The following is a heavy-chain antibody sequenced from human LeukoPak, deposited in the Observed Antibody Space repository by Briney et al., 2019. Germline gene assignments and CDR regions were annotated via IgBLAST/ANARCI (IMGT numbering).Heavy chain of an antibody. CDR1: GYTFTNYY. V-gene: IGHV1-18*01. J-gene: IGHJ4*02. D-gene: IGHD2-8*01. CDR3: AGSLGYCTSNVCYLKY. CDR2: ISAYNGNT. Sequence: ASVKVSCKASGYTFTNYYISWVRQAPGQGLEWMGWISAYNGNTNYAQNLRGRVTLTTDTSTSTAYMELRSLRSDDTAVYYCAGSLGYCTSNVCYLKYWGQGTLVTVSS.